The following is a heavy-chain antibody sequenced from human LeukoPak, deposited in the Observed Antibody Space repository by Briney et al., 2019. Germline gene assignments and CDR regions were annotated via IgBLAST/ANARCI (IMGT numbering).Heavy chain of an antibody. CDR1: GFTFSSYA. J-gene: IGHJ4*02. Sequence: PGGSLRLSCAASGFTFSSYAMHWVRQAPGKGLEWVAVISYDGSNKYYADSVKGRFTISRDNSKNTLYLQMNSLRAEDTAVYYCATGITMPPPPYDYWGQGTLVTVSS. V-gene: IGHV3-30*01. D-gene: IGHD3-10*01. CDR2: ISYDGSNK. CDR3: ATGITMPPPPYDY.